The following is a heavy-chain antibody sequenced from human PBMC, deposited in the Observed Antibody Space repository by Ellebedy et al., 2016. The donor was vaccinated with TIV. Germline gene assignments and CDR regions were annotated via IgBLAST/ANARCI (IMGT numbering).Heavy chain of an antibody. J-gene: IGHJ4*02. D-gene: IGHD1-26*01. CDR1: GFTFSDHY. CDR2: TRNRANIYTT. CDR3: ARGVHSGSHYGYFDY. Sequence: PGGSLRLSCAASGFTFSDHYMDWVRQATGKGLEWVGRTRNRANIYTTDYGASVRGRFTISRDESNNSLFLQMNSLKTEDTAVNYCARGVHSGSHYGYFDYWGQGVLVTVSS. V-gene: IGHV3-72*01.